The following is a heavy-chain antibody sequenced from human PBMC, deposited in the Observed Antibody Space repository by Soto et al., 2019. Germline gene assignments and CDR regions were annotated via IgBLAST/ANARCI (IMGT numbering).Heavy chain of an antibody. CDR2: LIPILGTT. CDR1: GGTFRSAA. CDR3: ARASGYVSGWYHDY. J-gene: IGHJ4*02. D-gene: IGHD6-19*01. V-gene: IGHV1-69*13. Sequence: ASVKVSCKASGGTFRSAAVSWVRQAPGQGLEWMGGLIPILGTTHYAQKFQGRVTITADESTNTAYMELSSLRSDDTAVYYCARASGYVSGWYHDYWGQGTRVTGS.